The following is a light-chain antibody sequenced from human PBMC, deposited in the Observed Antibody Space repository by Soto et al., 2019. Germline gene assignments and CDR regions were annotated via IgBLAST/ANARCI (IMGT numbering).Light chain of an antibody. CDR1: QGIRND. J-gene: IGKJ1*01. CDR3: LQDYNYPWT. Sequence: AIQMTQSPSSLSASVGDRVTITCRASQGIRNDLGWFKQKPGKAPKLLIYAASNLQSGVPSRFSGSGSGTDFTLTISSLQPEDFAAYYCLQDYNYPWTFGQGTKVEIK. CDR2: AAS. V-gene: IGKV1-6*01.